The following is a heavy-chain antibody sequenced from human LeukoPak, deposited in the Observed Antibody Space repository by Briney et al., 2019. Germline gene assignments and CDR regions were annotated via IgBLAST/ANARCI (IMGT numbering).Heavy chain of an antibody. CDR2: IYHSGTT. CDR1: GYSISSGYF. Sequence: PSETLSLTCAVSGYSISSGYFWGWIRQPPGKGLELIGSIYHSGTTYYNPSLKSRITISVDTSKNQFSLKLNSVTAADTALYYCACSRDLYSPLDYWGQGTLVTVSS. V-gene: IGHV4-38-2*01. D-gene: IGHD5-24*01. CDR3: ACSRDLYSPLDY. J-gene: IGHJ4*02.